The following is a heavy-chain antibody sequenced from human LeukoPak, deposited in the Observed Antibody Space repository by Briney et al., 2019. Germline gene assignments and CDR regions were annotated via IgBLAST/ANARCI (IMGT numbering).Heavy chain of an antibody. V-gene: IGHV3-7*01. CDR3: ARANWGNTHDAFDI. D-gene: IGHD7-27*01. CDR1: GFTFSSYW. J-gene: IGHJ3*02. CDR2: IKQDGSEK. Sequence: GGSLRLSCAASGFTFSSYWMSWVRQAPGKGLEWVANIKQDGSEKYYVDSVKGRFTISRDNAKHSLYLQMNSLRAGDTAVYYRARANWGNTHDAFDIWGQGTMVTVSS.